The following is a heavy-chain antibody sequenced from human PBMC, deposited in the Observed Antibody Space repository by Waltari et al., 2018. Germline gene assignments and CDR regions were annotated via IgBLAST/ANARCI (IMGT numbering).Heavy chain of an antibody. CDR3: HQMATIGDYFDY. Sequence: QVQLVESGGGVVQPGGSLRLTCAASGFTFSSYGMHWVRQAPGKGLEWVAFRRYDGSNKYYADSVKGRFTISRDNSKNTLYLQMNSLRAEDTAVYYCHQMATIGDYFDYWGQGTLVTVSS. V-gene: IGHV3-30*02. D-gene: IGHD5-12*01. CDR2: RRYDGSNK. CDR1: GFTFSSYG. J-gene: IGHJ4*02.